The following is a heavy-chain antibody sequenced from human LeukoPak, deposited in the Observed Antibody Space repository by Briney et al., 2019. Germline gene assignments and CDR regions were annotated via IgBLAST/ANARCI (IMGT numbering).Heavy chain of an antibody. CDR1: GGSISSSSYY. J-gene: IGHJ6*03. CDR3: ARFYTTSQYGSGYMDV. Sequence: SETLSLTCTVSGGSISSSSYYWGWIRQPPGKGLEWIGSMSYSGSTYYNPPLKSRVTIAVDTSKTQFSLKLSPVTAADTAVYYCARFYTTSQYGSGYMDVWGKGTTVTVSS. V-gene: IGHV4-39*01. D-gene: IGHD3-10*01. CDR2: MSYSGST.